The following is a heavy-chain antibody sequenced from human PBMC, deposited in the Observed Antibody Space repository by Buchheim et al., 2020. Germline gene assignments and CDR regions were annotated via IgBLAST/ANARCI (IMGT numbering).Heavy chain of an antibody. CDR2: ISYDGSNK. CDR1: GFTFSSYA. Sequence: QVQLVESGGGVVQPGRSLRLSCAASGFTFSSYAMHWVRQAPGKGLEWVAVISYDGSNKYYADSVKGRFTISRDNSKNTLYLQMNSLRAEDTAVYYCARDRESSYELDYWGQGTL. J-gene: IGHJ4*02. D-gene: IGHD5-12*01. CDR3: ARDRESSYELDY. V-gene: IGHV3-30-3*01.